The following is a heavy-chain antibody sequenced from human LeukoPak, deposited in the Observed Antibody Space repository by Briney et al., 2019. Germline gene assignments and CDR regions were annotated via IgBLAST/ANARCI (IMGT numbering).Heavy chain of an antibody. CDR2: INGDGGST. D-gene: IGHD2-2*01. CDR1: GFTFSTYA. V-gene: IGHV3-23*01. CDR3: AKRPDCSTTNCFRFEY. Sequence: GGSLRLSCAASGFTFSTYAMSWVRQAPGQGLEWVSSINGDGGSTYYAESVKGRFTVSRDNSKNTLYLQMDSLRAEDTAVYYCAKRPDCSTTNCFRFEYWGQGTLVTISS. J-gene: IGHJ4*02.